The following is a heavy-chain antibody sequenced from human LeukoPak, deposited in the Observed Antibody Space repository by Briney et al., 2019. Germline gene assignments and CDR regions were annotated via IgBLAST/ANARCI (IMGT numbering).Heavy chain of an antibody. CDR3: ARGDTVTLRRGYFDY. V-gene: IGHV3-21*01. Sequence: PGGSLRLSCAASGFTFSSYAMSWVRQAPGKGLEWVSSISSSSSYIYYADSVKGRFTISRDNAKNSLYLQMNSLRAEDTAVYYCARGDTVTLRRGYFDYWGQGTLVTVSS. D-gene: IGHD4-17*01. CDR2: ISSSSSYI. J-gene: IGHJ4*02. CDR1: GFTFSSYA.